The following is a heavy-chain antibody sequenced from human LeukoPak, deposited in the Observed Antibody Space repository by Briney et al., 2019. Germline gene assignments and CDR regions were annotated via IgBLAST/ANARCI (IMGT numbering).Heavy chain of an antibody. CDR3: AREGGSDYSVDY. V-gene: IGHV3-21*01. CDR1: GFPFSTYS. Sequence: GGSLILSCAASGFPFSTYSRKWVRQAPGKGLEWVSSLSSSSTYIYYADSVKGRFTISRDNAKNSLYLQMNSLRAEDTAVYYCAREGGSDYSVDYWGQGNLVTVSS. J-gene: IGHJ4*02. CDR2: LSSSSTYI. D-gene: IGHD3-22*01.